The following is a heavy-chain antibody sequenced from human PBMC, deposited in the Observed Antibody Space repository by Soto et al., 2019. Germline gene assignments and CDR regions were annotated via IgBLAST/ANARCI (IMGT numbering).Heavy chain of an antibody. CDR1: GGSISSGDYY. J-gene: IGHJ4*02. D-gene: IGHD3-22*01. CDR3: ARPAPSYYYDSSGYLVRYFDY. CDR2: IYYSGST. V-gene: IGHV4-30-4*01. Sequence: PSETLSLTCTVSGGSISSGDYYWSWIRQPPGKGLEWIGYIYYSGSTYYNPSLKSRVTISVDTSKNQFSLKLSSVTAADTAMYYCARPAPSYYYDSSGYLVRYFDYWGQGTLVTVSS.